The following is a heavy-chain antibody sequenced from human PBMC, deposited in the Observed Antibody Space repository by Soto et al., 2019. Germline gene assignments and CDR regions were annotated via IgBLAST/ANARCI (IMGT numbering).Heavy chain of an antibody. D-gene: IGHD4-17*01. CDR3: ARLAGEYIGRGFDY. CDR1: GYTFTAHW. Sequence: PGESLKISCKGSGYTFTAHWIAWVRQMPGKRLEWMGLIYPDDSDTRYSPSFQGQVTISADKSSNTAYLQWSSLKASDTAIYYCARLAGEYIGRGFDYWGQGTPVTVSS. J-gene: IGHJ4*02. CDR2: IYPDDSDT. V-gene: IGHV5-51*01.